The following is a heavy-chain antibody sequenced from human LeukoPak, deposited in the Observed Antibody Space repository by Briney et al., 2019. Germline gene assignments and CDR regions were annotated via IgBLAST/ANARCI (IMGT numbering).Heavy chain of an antibody. CDR1: GGTFSSYA. CDR3: ASPGAGVRYCSSTSCYWDY. V-gene: IGHV1-69*13. CDR2: IIPSFGTA. Sequence: VKVSCKASGGTFSSYAISWVRQAPGQGLEWMGGIIPSFGTANYAQKCRGRVTITADESTSTAYMELSSLRSEDRAVYYWASPGAGVRYCSSTSCYWDYWGQGTLVTVSS. J-gene: IGHJ4*02. D-gene: IGHD2-2*01.